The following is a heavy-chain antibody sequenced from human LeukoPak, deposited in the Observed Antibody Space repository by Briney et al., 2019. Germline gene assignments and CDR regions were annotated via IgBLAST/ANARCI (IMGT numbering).Heavy chain of an antibody. CDR3: TRDES. Sequence: GGSLRLSCAASGFTFSSYNMNWVRQAPGKGLEWVSCISDSSNYIYYADSVRGRFTISRDNAKNSLYLQMNSLRAEDTAVYYCTRDESWGQGTLVTVSS. J-gene: IGHJ5*02. V-gene: IGHV3-21*01. CDR1: GFTFSSYN. CDR2: ISDSSNYI.